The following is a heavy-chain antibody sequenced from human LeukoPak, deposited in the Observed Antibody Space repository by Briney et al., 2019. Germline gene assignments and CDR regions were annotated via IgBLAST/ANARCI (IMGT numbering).Heavy chain of an antibody. CDR3: ASPFDY. J-gene: IGHJ4*02. CDR1: GFTFSSRW. Sequence: GGSLRLSCAASGFTFSSRWMHWVRQAPGKGPVWVSRINTDGSITTYADSVKGRFTISRDNAKSTLYLQMNSLRAEDTAVYYCASPFDYWGQGTLVTVSS. CDR2: INTDGSIT. V-gene: IGHV3-74*01.